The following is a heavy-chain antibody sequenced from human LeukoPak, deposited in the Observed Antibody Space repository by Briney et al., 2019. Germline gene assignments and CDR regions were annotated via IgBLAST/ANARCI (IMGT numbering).Heavy chain of an antibody. CDR2: FDPEDGET. D-gene: IGHD2-2*01. CDR1: GYTLTELS. CDR3: ATEGCSSTSCSARDFDY. V-gene: IGHV1-24*01. J-gene: IGHJ4*02. Sequence: ASVKVSCEVSGYTLTELSMHWVRQAPGKGLEWMGGFDPEDGETIYAQKFQGRVTMTEDTSTDTAYMELSSLRSEDTAVYYCATEGCSSTSCSARDFDYWGQGTLVTVSS.